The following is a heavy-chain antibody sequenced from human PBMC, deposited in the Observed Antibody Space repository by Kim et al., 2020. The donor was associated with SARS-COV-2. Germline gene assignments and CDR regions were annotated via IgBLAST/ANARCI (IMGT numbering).Heavy chain of an antibody. CDR3: ARDHIVVVVADYYYYGMDV. D-gene: IGHD2-15*01. V-gene: IGHV4-31*02. J-gene: IGHJ6*02. Sequence: SRVTISVDTSKNQFSLKLSSVTAADTAVYYCARDHIVVVVADYYYYGMDVWGQGTTVTVSS.